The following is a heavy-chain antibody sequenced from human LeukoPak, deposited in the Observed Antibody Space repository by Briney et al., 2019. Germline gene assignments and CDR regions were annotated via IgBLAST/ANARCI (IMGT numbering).Heavy chain of an antibody. CDR1: GFTFNAYS. D-gene: IGHD1-7*01. CDR2: ISRASESI. J-gene: IGHJ5*02. Sequence: GGSLRLSCAASGFTFNAYSMGWVRQAPGKGLEWVSIISRASESIFYADSVKGRFTISRDDAKNSLYLQMNGLRAEDTAAYYCMRGATDTTRWFDPWGQGTLVTVSS. V-gene: IGHV3-21*01. CDR3: MRGATDTTRWFDP.